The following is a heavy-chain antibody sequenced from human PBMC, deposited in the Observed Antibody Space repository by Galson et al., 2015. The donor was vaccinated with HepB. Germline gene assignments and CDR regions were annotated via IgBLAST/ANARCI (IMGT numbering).Heavy chain of an antibody. D-gene: IGHD6-13*01. J-gene: IGHJ6*03. Sequence: SVKVSCKASGFSLSTYDINWVRQATGQGLEWLGWMDPNSGNTGYAQKFQGRITMTRNTSISTAYMELRSLRSEDTAVYYCARFPHSSSWEDSYYYMDVWGQGTLVTVSS. CDR1: GFSLSTYD. CDR3: ARFPHSSSWEDSYYYMDV. CDR2: MDPNSGNT. V-gene: IGHV1-8*01.